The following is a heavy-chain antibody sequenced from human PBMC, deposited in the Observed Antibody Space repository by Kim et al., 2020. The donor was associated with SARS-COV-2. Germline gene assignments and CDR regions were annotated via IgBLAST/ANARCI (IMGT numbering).Heavy chain of an antibody. D-gene: IGHD4-17*01. V-gene: IGHV1-46*03. J-gene: IGHJ6*02. CDR1: GYTFTSYY. CDR3: ARDLTVTTQYYYYYYGVDV. Sequence: ASVKVSCKTSGYTFTSYYMHWVRQAPGQGLEWMGIINPSGGSTSYAQKFQGRVTMTRDTSTNTVYMELSSLRSEDTAVYYCARDLTVTTQYYYYYYGVDVWGQGTTVTVSS. CDR2: INPSGGST.